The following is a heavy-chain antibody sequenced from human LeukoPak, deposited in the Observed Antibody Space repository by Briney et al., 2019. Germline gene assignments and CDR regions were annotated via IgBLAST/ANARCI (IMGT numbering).Heavy chain of an antibody. CDR1: GFTFSSYG. J-gene: IGHJ4*02. V-gene: IGHV3-30*18. Sequence: GRSLRLSCAASGFTFSSYGMHWVRQAPGKGLEWVAVISYDGSNKYYADSVKGRFTISRDNSKNTLYLQMNSLRAEDTAVYHCANTNYYDSSGSTGGFYFDYWGQGTLVTVSS. CDR3: ANTNYYDSSGSTGGFYFDY. CDR2: ISYDGSNK. D-gene: IGHD3-22*01.